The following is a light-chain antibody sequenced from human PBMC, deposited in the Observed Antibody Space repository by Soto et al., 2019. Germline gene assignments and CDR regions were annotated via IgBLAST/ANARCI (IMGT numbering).Light chain of an antibody. J-gene: IGKJ5*01. CDR3: QQYHNWPPIT. Sequence: EIVMTQSHATLSVSPGERAPLSFRASQSVSNILAWYQQKPGQAPRLLIYGASTRATGIPARFSGSGSGADYTLTINSLQSEDFAVYYCQQYHNWPPITFGQGTRLEIK. CDR2: GAS. CDR1: QSVSNI. V-gene: IGKV3D-15*01.